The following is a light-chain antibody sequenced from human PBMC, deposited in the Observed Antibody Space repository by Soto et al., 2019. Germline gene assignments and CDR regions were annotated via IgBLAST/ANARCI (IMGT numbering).Light chain of an antibody. CDR2: SNN. CDR1: SSNIGSNT. Sequence: QSVLTQPPSASGTPGQRVSISCSGNSSNIGSNTVNWYHQLPGTAPTLLIKSNNQRPSGIPDRFSGSESGTSASLAISGLQSEDEADYYCATWDDSLNGWVFGGGTKLTVL. V-gene: IGLV1-44*01. J-gene: IGLJ3*02. CDR3: ATWDDSLNGWV.